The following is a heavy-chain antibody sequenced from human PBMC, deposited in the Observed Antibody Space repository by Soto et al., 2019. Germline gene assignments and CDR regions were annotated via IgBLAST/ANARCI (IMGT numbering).Heavy chain of an antibody. CDR1: GGSISSGGYS. J-gene: IGHJ4*02. D-gene: IGHD2-21*01. CDR3: ARVPPRDCYSFDY. CDR2: IYHSGST. Sequence: QLQLQESGSGLVKPSQTLSLTCAVSGGSISSGGYSWRWIRQPPGKCLEWIGYIYHSGSTYYTPSLKSRVTISVDRSKNQLSLKLSSVTAADTAVYYCARVPPRDCYSFDYWGQGTLVTVSS. V-gene: IGHV4-30-2*01.